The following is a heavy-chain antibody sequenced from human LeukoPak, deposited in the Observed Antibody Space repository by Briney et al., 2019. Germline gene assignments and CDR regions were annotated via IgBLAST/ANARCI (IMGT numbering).Heavy chain of an antibody. D-gene: IGHD2-21*01. J-gene: IGHJ4*02. V-gene: IGHV1-18*01. CDR3: ARSGPKDWALDY. CDR1: GYTFSHYV. CDR2: ISVYNGNT. Sequence: GASVTVSCKASGYTFSHYVIAWVRQAPGQGLEWMGWISVYNGNTFYAQNLQGRVTMTTDTSTSTAYMELRSLRSDDTAVYYCARSGPKDWALDYWGRGTLVTVSS.